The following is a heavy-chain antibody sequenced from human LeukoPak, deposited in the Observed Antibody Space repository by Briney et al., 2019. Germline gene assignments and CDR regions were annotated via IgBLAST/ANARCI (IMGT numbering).Heavy chain of an antibody. V-gene: IGHV1-69*01. CDR3: ARDGPFIGPQSNYYYYGMDV. D-gene: IGHD2-15*01. Sequence: GSSVKVSCKASGGTFSSYAISWVRQAPGQGLEWMGGIIPIFGTANYAQKFQGRVTITADESTSTAYMELSSLRSEDTAVYYCARDGPFIGPQSNYYYYGMDVWGQGTTVTVSS. J-gene: IGHJ6*02. CDR1: GGTFSSYA. CDR2: IIPIFGTA.